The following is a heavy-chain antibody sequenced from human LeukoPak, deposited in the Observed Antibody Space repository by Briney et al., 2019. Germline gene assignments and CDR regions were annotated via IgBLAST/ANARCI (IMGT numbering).Heavy chain of an antibody. Sequence: PGGSLRLSCAASGFTFSGTWMHWVRQVPGKGLVWVSRINSDGSSTSYADSVKGRFTISRDNAKNTLYLQMNSLRAEDTAVYYCATIPTEGGYYYYYGMDVWGQGTTVTVSS. V-gene: IGHV3-74*01. D-gene: IGHD2-21*01. CDR2: INSDGSST. J-gene: IGHJ6*02. CDR1: GFTFSGTW. CDR3: ATIPTEGGYYYYYGMDV.